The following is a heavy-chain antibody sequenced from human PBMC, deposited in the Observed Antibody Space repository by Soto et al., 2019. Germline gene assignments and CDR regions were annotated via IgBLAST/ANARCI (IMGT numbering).Heavy chain of an antibody. V-gene: IGHV1-2*04. Sequence: QVQLVQSGAEVKKPGASVKVSCKASGYTFTGYYMHWVRQAPGQGLEWMGWINPNSGGTNYAQKVQGWVTMTSDTSISTAYMELSRLISDDTAVYYCAATTVTTGPFDYWGQGTLVTVSS. CDR1: GYTFTGYY. CDR2: INPNSGGT. CDR3: AATTVTTGPFDY. J-gene: IGHJ4*02. D-gene: IGHD4-17*01.